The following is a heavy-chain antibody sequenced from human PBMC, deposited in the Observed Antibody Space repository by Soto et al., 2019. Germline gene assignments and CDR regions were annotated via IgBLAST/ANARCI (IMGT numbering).Heavy chain of an antibody. CDR3: TRHTVDY. Sequence: GESLKISCAASGFSFSDSAIHWVRQASGKGLEWVGRTRSKAHSYATAFAASVKGRFTISRDDSKNTVYLQMNSLKTEDTAVYYCTRHTVDYWGQGTLVTVSS. D-gene: IGHD4-4*01. V-gene: IGHV3-73*01. CDR1: GFSFSDSA. CDR2: TRSKAHSYAT. J-gene: IGHJ4*02.